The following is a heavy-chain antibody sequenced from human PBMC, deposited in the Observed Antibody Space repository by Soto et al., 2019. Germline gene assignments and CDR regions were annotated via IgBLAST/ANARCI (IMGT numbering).Heavy chain of an antibody. J-gene: IGHJ6*02. CDR3: ARSQGSSTSLEIYYYYYYGMDV. Sequence: QVQLVQSGAEVKKPGSSVKVSCKASGGTFRSYAISWVRQAPGQGLEWMGGIIPISGTAHYAQKFQGRVTITADESTSTAYMELSSLRSEDTAVYYCARSQGSSTSLEIYYYYYYGMDVWGQGTTVTVSS. CDR1: GGTFRSYA. D-gene: IGHD2-2*01. CDR2: IIPISGTA. V-gene: IGHV1-69*01.